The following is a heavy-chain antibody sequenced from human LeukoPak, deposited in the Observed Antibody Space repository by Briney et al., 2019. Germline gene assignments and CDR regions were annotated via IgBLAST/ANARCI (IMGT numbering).Heavy chain of an antibody. V-gene: IGHV4-59*01. Sequence: PSETLSLTCTVSGGSISSYYWSWIRQPPGKGLEWIGYIYYSGSTNYNPSLKSRVTISVDTSKNQFSLKLSSVTAADTAVYYCARGPIVVVPAAISGAFDIWGQGTMVTVSS. J-gene: IGHJ3*02. CDR2: IYYSGST. CDR3: ARGPIVVVPAAISGAFDI. CDR1: GGSISSYY. D-gene: IGHD2-2*01.